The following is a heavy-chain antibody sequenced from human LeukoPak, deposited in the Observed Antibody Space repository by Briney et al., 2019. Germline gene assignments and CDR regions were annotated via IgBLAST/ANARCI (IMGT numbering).Heavy chain of an antibody. CDR1: GYTFTGYY. Sequence: ASVKVSCKASGYTFTGYYMHWVRQAPGQGLEWMGWINPNSGGTNYAQKFQGRVTMTRDTSISTAYMELSRLRSDDTAVYYCARDPTGMTTATEGWFDPWGQGTLVTVSS. J-gene: IGHJ5*02. D-gene: IGHD4-17*01. V-gene: IGHV1-2*02. CDR3: ARDPTGMTTATEGWFDP. CDR2: INPNSGGT.